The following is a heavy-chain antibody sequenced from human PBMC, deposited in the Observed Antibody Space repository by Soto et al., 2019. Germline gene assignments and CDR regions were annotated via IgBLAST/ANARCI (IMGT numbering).Heavy chain of an antibody. CDR3: AVGLRYFDWSPIYYYYYMDV. CDR1: GFTFSSYS. Sequence: GGSLRLSCAASGFTFSSYSMNWVRQAPGKGLEWVSSISSSSSYIYYADSVKGRFTIPRDNAKKSLYLQMNSLRAEDTAVYYCAVGLRYFDWSPIYYYYYMDVWGKGTTVTVSS. CDR2: ISSSSSYI. J-gene: IGHJ6*03. V-gene: IGHV3-21*01. D-gene: IGHD3-9*01.